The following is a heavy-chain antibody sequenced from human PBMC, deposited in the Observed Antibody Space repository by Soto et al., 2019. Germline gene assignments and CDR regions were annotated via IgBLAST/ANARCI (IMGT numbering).Heavy chain of an antibody. CDR3: AKMTEKGYFDY. CDR1: GFTFISYA. V-gene: IGHV3-23*01. J-gene: IGHJ4*02. Sequence: GGSLRLSCAAPGFTFISYAVNWVRQAPGKGLQWVSTISGSGVSTYYADSVKGRFTISRDNSKNTLYLQMNSLRAEDTAVYYCAKMTEKGYFDYWGQGTLVTVSS. CDR2: ISGSGVST.